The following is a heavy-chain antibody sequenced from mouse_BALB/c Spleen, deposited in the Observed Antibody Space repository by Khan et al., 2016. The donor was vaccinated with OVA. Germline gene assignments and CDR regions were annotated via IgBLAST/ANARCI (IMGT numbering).Heavy chain of an antibody. CDR3: ASGRLVLRYPDDLDY. D-gene: IGHD1-1*01. V-gene: IGHV3-2*02. Sequence: EVQLQASGPGLLKPSQSLSLTCTVTGYSITSDYAWNWVPPFPGHKLAWIDYLRYSGSTTSSPSLRSRLSINRGTSKNPFFLPLNSVTTEDTATCYSASGRLVLRYPDDLDYWGQGTTLTVSS. CDR1: GYSITSDYA. J-gene: IGHJ2*01. CDR2: LRYSGST.